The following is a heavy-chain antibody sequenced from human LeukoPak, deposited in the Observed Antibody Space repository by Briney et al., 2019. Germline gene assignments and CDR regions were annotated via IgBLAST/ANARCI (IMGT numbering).Heavy chain of an antibody. CDR2: IKVDGSGK. D-gene: IGHD1-1*01. Sequence: GGSLRLSCAASGFTFSNFWMSWVRQAPGKGLEWVANIKVDGSGKYYVDSVKGRFTISRDNAENSLYLQMNSLRAGDTAVYYCARKTGTTGEAFDYWGQGTQVTVSS. J-gene: IGHJ4*02. CDR1: GFTFSNFW. V-gene: IGHV3-7*03. CDR3: ARKTGTTGEAFDY.